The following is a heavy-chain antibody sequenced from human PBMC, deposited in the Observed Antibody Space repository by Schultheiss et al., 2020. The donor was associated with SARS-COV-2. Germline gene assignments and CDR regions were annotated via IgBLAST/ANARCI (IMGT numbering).Heavy chain of an antibody. D-gene: IGHD1-1*01. CDR2: INHSGST. J-gene: IGHJ4*02. Sequence: SETLSLTCAVYGGSFSGYYWSWIRQPPGKGLEWIGEINHSGSTNYNPSLKSRVTISVDTSKNQFSLKLSSVTAADTAVYYCARRPWERGYYFDYWGQGTLVTVSS. CDR1: GGSFSGYY. V-gene: IGHV4-34*01. CDR3: ARRPWERGYYFDY.